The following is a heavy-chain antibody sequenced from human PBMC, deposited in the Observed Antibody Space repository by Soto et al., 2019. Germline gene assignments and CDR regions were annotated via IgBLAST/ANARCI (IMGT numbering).Heavy chain of an antibody. CDR2: IIPILGIA. V-gene: IGHV1-69*02. CDR3: AAWIQLWLLRYYYGMDV. Sequence: QVQLVQSGAEVKKPGSSVKVSCKASGGTFSSYTISWVRQAPGQGLEWMGRIIPILGIANYAQKFQGRVTLTADKATSTAYMELSSLRSEDTAVYYCAAWIQLWLLRYYYGMDVWGQGTTVTVSS. J-gene: IGHJ6*02. D-gene: IGHD5-18*01. CDR1: GGTFSSYT.